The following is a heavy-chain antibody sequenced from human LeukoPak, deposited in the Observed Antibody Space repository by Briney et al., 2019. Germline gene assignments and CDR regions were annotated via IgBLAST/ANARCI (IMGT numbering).Heavy chain of an antibody. D-gene: IGHD6-19*01. CDR1: GFSLSTSGVG. CDR3: ARRPSSSGWSLFDY. Sequence: SGPTLVKPPQTLTLTCSFSGFSLSTSGVGVGWVRQPPGKALEWLAHIYWDGDKRYSPSLKRRLTITKDTSKNQVVLTMTNMDPVDTATYYCARRPSSSGWSLFDYWGQGTLVTVSS. V-gene: IGHV2-5*02. J-gene: IGHJ4*02. CDR2: IYWDGDK.